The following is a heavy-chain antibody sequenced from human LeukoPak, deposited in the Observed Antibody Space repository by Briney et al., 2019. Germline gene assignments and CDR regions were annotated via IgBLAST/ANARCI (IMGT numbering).Heavy chain of an antibody. V-gene: IGHV3-33*01. CDR1: GFTFSSYG. D-gene: IGHD3-22*01. CDR2: IWYDGSNK. J-gene: IGHJ4*02. CDR3: ARGLIPYYYDSSGLI. Sequence: GGSLRLSCAASGFTFSSYGMHWVRQAPGKGLEWVAVIWYDGSNKYYADSVKGRFTISRDNSKNTLYLQMNSLRAEDTAVYYCARGLIPYYYDSSGLIWGQGTLVTVSS.